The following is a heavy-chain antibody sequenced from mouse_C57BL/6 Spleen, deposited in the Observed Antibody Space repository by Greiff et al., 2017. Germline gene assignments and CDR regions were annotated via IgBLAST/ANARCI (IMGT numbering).Heavy chain of an antibody. D-gene: IGHD4-1*01. CDR3: AREGGAGGPFDY. Sequence: VQLKESGPGLVKPSQSLSLTCSVTGYSITSGYYWNWIRQFPGNKLEWMGYISYDGSNNYNPSLKNRISITRDTSKNQFFLKLNSVTTEDTATYYCAREGGAGGPFDYWGQGTTLTVSS. CDR2: ISYDGSN. CDR1: GYSITSGYY. V-gene: IGHV3-6*01. J-gene: IGHJ2*01.